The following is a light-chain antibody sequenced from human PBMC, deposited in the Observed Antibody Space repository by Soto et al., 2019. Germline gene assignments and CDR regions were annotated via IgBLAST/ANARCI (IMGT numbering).Light chain of an antibody. CDR2: GAS. V-gene: IGKV3-15*01. CDR1: QSVSSN. Sequence: EIVMTQSPATLSVSPGERATLSCRASQSVSSNLAWYQQKPGQAPRLLIYGASTRATSIPVRFSGSGSGTEFTLTISSLQSEDFAVYYCQQYNYWPVTSGPGTKVDIK. J-gene: IGKJ3*01. CDR3: QQYNYWPVT.